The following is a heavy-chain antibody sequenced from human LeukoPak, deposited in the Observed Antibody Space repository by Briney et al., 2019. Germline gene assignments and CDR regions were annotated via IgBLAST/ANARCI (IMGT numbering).Heavy chain of an antibody. J-gene: IGHJ6*04. D-gene: IGHD6-19*01. CDR3: TRQWLRVMDV. CDR2: ISSSGHYI. V-gene: IGHV3-21*01. Sequence: PGGSLRLSCASSGFTSTAYSMNWVRQAPGKGLEWISFISSSGHYIYYADSLKGRFTISRDNANSSLYLQISTLKAEDTAVYYCTRQWLRVMDVWGKGTTVTVSS. CDR1: GFTSTAYS.